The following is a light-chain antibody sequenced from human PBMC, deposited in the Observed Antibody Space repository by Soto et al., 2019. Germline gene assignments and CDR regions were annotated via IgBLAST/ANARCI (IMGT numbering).Light chain of an antibody. J-gene: IGKJ2*01. Sequence: EIVLTQSPVTLSLSPGERATLSCRASQRITNNFLAWFQQKAGLAPRLLIYGASTRASGVPDRFSGGGSGTDFMLTISRLEPEDFAVYYCQQYVRSPFTFGQGTKLQIK. CDR2: GAS. CDR1: QRITNNF. V-gene: IGKV3-20*01. CDR3: QQYVRSPFT.